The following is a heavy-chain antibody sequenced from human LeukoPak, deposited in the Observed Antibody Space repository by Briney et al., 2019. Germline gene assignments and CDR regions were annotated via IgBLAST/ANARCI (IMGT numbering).Heavy chain of an antibody. V-gene: IGHV4-59*01. J-gene: IGHJ5*02. Sequence: SETLSLTCTVSGGSISSYYWSWIRQPPGKGLEWIGYIYYSGSTNYNPSLKSRVTISVDASKNQFSLKLSSVTAADTAVYYCARGRDYYDSSGLNWFDPWGQGTLVTVSS. CDR2: IYYSGST. D-gene: IGHD3-22*01. CDR3: ARGRDYYDSSGLNWFDP. CDR1: GGSISSYY.